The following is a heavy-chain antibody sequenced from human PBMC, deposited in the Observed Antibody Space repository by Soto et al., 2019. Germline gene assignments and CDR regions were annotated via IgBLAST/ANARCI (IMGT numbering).Heavy chain of an antibody. D-gene: IGHD6-19*01. CDR3: ARVAGTFGYYYYYGMDV. J-gene: IGHJ6*02. CDR1: GFTFSSYW. V-gene: IGHV3-74*01. CDR2: INSDGSST. Sequence: GGSLRLSSAASGFTFSSYWMHWVRQAPGKGLVWVSRINSDGSSTSYADSVKGRFTISRDNAKNTLYLQMNSLRAEDTAVYYCARVAGTFGYYYYYGMDVWGQGTTVTVSS.